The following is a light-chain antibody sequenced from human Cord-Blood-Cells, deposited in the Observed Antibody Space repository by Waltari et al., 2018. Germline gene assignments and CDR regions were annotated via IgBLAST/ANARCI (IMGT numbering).Light chain of an antibody. CDR1: QSISSG. CDR2: DAS. J-gene: IGKJ1*01. CDR3: QKYNSYLWT. V-gene: IGKV1-5*01. Sequence: DIQMTQSPSTLSASVGDRVTITCRASQSISSGLAWYRQKPGKAPKLLIYDASSLESGVPSRCGGSGSGTEFTLTISSLQPYDFATYYCQKYNSYLWTFGQGTKVEIK.